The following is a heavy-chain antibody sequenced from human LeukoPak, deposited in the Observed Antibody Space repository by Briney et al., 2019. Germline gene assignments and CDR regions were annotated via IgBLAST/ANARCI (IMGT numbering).Heavy chain of an antibody. CDR1: GYAFTSYG. CDR3: ARAPYDFWSGYYVPLSFDY. CDR2: ISAYNGNT. Sequence: ASVKVSCKASGYAFTSYGISWVRQAPGQGLEWMGWISAYNGNTNYAQKLQGRVTMTTDTSTSTAYMELRSLRSDDTAVYYCARAPYDFWSGYYVPLSFDYWGQGTLVTVSS. D-gene: IGHD3-3*01. V-gene: IGHV1-18*04. J-gene: IGHJ4*02.